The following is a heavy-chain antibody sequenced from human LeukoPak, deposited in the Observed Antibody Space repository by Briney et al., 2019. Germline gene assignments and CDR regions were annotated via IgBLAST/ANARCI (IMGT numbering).Heavy chain of an antibody. CDR3: ARDGAAMVLNWFDP. D-gene: IGHD5-18*01. Sequence: GGSLRLSCAASGFTFSSYSMNWVRQAPGKGLEWVSYISSSSSTIYYADSVKGRFTISRDNAKNSLYLQMNSLRAEDTAVYYCARDGAAMVLNWFDPWGQGTLVTVSS. CDR1: GFTFSSYS. V-gene: IGHV3-48*04. CDR2: ISSSSSTI. J-gene: IGHJ5*02.